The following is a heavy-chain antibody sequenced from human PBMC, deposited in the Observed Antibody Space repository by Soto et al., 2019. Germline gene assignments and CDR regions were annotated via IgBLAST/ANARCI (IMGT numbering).Heavy chain of an antibody. CDR2: ISTDASST. V-gene: IGHV3-74*01. J-gene: IGHJ1*01. CDR1: GFTFSSYW. CDR3: ARLPNKSPQN. Sequence: EVQLVESGGGLVQPGGSLRLSCAASGFTFSSYWMHWVRQAPGKGLVWVSSISTDASSTSYADPVKGRFTISRDNAKNTLYLQRNSVRAQDTAVYYCARLPNKSPQNWGQGTVVIVSP.